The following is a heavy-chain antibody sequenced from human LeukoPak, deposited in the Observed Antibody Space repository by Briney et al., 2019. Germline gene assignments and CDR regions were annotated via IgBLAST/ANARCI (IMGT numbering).Heavy chain of an antibody. CDR2: INHRGST. D-gene: IGHD3-22*01. J-gene: IGHJ4*02. CDR1: SESFSGYF. CDR3: ARGSIYYGDSSAYFDY. Sequence: PSETLSLTCGVYSESFSGYFWTYIRQPPGGGLEWIGDINHRGSTNYNPSLKSRVTISVDTSKNQFPLRLTSVTAADTAVYYCARGSIYYGDSSAYFDYWGQGSLVTVSS. V-gene: IGHV4-34*01.